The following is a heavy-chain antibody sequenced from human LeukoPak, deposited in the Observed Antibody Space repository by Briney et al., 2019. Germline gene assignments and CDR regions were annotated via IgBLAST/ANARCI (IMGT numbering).Heavy chain of an antibody. V-gene: IGHV3-23*01. CDR1: GFTFRDYA. Sequence: GSLRLSCAASGFTFRDYAMNWVRQAPGKGLEWVSSVSGSGGSKYHADSVKGRFTISRDNAKDTLYLQMNNLRVDDTALYFCAKGKGVGATPPFFDYWGQGALLTVSS. J-gene: IGHJ4*01. D-gene: IGHD1-26*01. CDR3: AKGKGVGATPPFFDY. CDR2: VSGSGGSK.